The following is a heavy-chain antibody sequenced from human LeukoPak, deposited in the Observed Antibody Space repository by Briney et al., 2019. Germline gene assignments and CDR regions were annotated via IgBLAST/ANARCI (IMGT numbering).Heavy chain of an antibody. CDR2: INSDGSIT. CDR3: AGGISATGGG. CDR1: GFTFSTYW. V-gene: IGHV3-74*01. J-gene: IGHJ3*01. Sequence: GGSLRLSCAASGFTFSTYWMHRVRQVPGKGLVWVSRINSDGSITTYADSVKGRFTISRDNAKNTLYLQMNSLRVEDTAVYYCAGGISATGGGWGQGTMVTVSS. D-gene: IGHD6-13*01.